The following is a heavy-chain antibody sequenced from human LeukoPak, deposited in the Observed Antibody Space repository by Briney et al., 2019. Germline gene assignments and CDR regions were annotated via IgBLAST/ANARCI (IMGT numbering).Heavy chain of an antibody. CDR2: ISAYNGNT. Sequence: ASVTVSCKASGYTFTSYGISWVRQAPGQGLDWMGWISAYNGNTNYAQKLQGRVTMTTDTSTSTAYMELRSLRSDDTAVYYCARGDYYDSSFDYWGQGTLVTVSS. CDR1: GYTFTSYG. CDR3: ARGDYYDSSFDY. V-gene: IGHV1-18*01. D-gene: IGHD3-22*01. J-gene: IGHJ4*02.